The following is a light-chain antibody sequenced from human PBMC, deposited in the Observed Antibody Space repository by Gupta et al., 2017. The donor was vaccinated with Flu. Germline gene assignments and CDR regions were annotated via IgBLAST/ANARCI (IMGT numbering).Light chain of an antibody. J-gene: IGKJ2*01. V-gene: IGKV3-11*01. CDR1: QSVSPS. CDR3: QQRTGWPMYT. CDR2: DAS. Sequence: ESVFTQSPATLSLSPGERATLSCRASQSVSPSLAWYQQKPGQAPRLLLYDASNRPAGIPARFSASGSGTDFILTISSVEPEDFAVYYCQQRTGWPMYTFGQGTKLEMK.